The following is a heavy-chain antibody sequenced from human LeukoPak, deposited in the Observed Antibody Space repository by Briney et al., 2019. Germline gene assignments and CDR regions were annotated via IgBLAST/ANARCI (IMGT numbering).Heavy chain of an antibody. V-gene: IGHV7-4-1*02. CDR1: GYTFSGYY. J-gene: IGHJ3*02. CDR3: AREEDGSDDAFDI. D-gene: IGHD5-24*01. CDR2: INTNTGNP. Sequence: ASVKVSCKASGYTFSGYYMHWVRQAPGQGLEWMGWINTNTGNPTYAQGFTGRFVFSLDTSVSTAYLQISSLKAEDTAVYYCAREEDGSDDAFDIWGQGTMVTVSS.